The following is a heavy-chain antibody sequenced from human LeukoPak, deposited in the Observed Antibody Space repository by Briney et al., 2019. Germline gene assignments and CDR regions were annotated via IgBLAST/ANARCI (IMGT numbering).Heavy chain of an antibody. Sequence: GGSLRLSCAASGFTFSSYGMHWVRQAPGKGLEWVSAISGSGDSTYYADSVKGRFTISRDNSKNTLYLQMNSLRAEDTAVYYCATPGDSYGLDYYYYYGMDVWGQGTTVTVSS. CDR1: GFTFSSYG. J-gene: IGHJ6*02. V-gene: IGHV3-23*01. CDR2: ISGSGDST. D-gene: IGHD5-18*01. CDR3: ATPGDSYGLDYYYYYGMDV.